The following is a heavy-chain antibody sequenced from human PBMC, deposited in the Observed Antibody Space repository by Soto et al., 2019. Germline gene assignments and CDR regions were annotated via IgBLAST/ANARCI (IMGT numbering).Heavy chain of an antibody. CDR3: AREVGATTDALDI. CDR1: GYTFTSYY. Sequence: ASVKFSCKASGYTFTSYYMHWVRQAPGQVLECMVIINPSGGITSYXXKFQGRVXXTRDTSTSTVXMELSXLRSEDTDVYYCAREVGATTDALDIWAQGTMVTVSS. V-gene: IGHV1-46*03. J-gene: IGHJ3*02. CDR2: INPSGGIT. D-gene: IGHD1-26*01.